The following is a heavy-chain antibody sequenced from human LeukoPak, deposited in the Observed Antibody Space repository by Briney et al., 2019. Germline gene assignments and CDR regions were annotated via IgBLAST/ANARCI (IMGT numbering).Heavy chain of an antibody. CDR2: IFTDGNTT. Sequence: GGSQTLSCVASEFDFFSYGMQWVRQAPGKGLVWVSRIFTDGNTTSYADSVKGRFTISIDNAKNTLYLEMKSLRVEDTAVYYCARELPREVTLDYWGQGTLVTVSP. CDR3: ARELPREVTLDY. D-gene: IGHD2-21*02. J-gene: IGHJ4*01. CDR1: EFDFFSYG. V-gene: IGHV3-74*01.